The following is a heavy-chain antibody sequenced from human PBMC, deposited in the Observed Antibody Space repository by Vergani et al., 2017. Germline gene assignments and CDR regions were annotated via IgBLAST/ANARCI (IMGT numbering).Heavy chain of an antibody. CDR1: GDSIISRSYY. CDR3: ASGKYYSDSTSHCRGRYFDL. V-gene: IGHV4-39*01. CDR2: IYNSGNG. J-gene: IGHJ2*01. D-gene: IGHD3-16*01. Sequence: QMQLQESGPGLVKASETLSLTCTVSGDSIISRSYYWGWIRQPPGKGLEWIGSIYNSGNGDSSSSLKSRVTISADTSKNQFSLRLTSVTAADTAVYYCASGKYYSDSTSHCRGRYFDLWGRGTLVTVPS.